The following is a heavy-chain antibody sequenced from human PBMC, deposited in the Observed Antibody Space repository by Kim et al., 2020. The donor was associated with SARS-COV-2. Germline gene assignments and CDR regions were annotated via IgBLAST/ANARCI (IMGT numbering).Heavy chain of an antibody. J-gene: IGHJ4*02. CDR2: ISSSSSYI. CDR3: ARFSRIAARHRPDMITFGGVIGDIDY. Sequence: GGSLRLSCAASGFTFSSYSMNWVRQAPGKGLEWVSSISSSSSYIYYADSVKGRFTISRDNAKNSLYLQMNSLRAEDTAVYYCARFSRIAARHRPDMITFGGVIGDIDYWGQGTLVTVSS. CDR1: GFTFSSYS. V-gene: IGHV3-21*01. D-gene: IGHD3-16*02.